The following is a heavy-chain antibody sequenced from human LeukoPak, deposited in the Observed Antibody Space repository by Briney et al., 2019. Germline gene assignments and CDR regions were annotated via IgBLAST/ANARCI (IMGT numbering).Heavy chain of an antibody. D-gene: IGHD5-12*01. CDR2: MSRDGRTI. Sequence: GGSLRLSCAASGFRFSSQEMAWVRQAPGKGLEWVSYMSRDGRTIYYADSVKGRFTISRDNTRNSLFLHLNSLRADDTAFYYCARGSFTGFDLYFDSWGQGTLVTVSA. CDR1: GFRFSSQE. J-gene: IGHJ4*02. V-gene: IGHV3-48*03. CDR3: ARGSFTGFDLYFDS.